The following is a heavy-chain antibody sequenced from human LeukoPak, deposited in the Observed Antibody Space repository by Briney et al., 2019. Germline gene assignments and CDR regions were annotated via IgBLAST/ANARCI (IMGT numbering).Heavy chain of an antibody. CDR2: ISSLIIYI. D-gene: IGHD5-18*01. Sequence: GGSLRLSCAAAGFTFSNYSMNWVRQAPGKGLEWVSSISSLIIYIYYADSLKGRFTISRDNAKNSLYLQRNSLRAEDTAVYYCARGGPRDGYDYWGQGTLVTVSS. CDR3: ARGGPRDGYDY. CDR1: GFTFSNYS. V-gene: IGHV3-21*01. J-gene: IGHJ4*02.